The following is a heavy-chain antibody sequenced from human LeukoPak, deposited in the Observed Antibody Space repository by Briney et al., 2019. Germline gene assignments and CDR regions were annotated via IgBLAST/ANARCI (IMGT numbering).Heavy chain of an antibody. Sequence: SVTVSCKASGGTFSSYAISWVRQAPGQGLEWMGGIIPIFGTANYARKFQGRVTITADESTSTAYMELSSLRSEDTAVYYCAGTSSDYGGNSGIDAFDIWGQGTMVTVSS. J-gene: IGHJ3*02. CDR2: IIPIFGTA. D-gene: IGHD4-23*01. V-gene: IGHV1-69*13. CDR3: AGTSSDYGGNSGIDAFDI. CDR1: GGTFSSYA.